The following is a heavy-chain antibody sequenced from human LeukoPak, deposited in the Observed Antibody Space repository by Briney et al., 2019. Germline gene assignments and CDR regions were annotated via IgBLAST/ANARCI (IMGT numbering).Heavy chain of an antibody. V-gene: IGHV3-43*02. J-gene: IGHJ6*03. Sequence: PGGSLRLSCAASGFTFDDYAMHWVRQAPGKGLEWVPLISGDGGSTYYADSVRGRFTISRDNSKNSLYLQMTSLRTEDTALYYCAKDRRTYYYYYMDVWGKGTTVTVSS. D-gene: IGHD1-7*01. CDR3: AKDRRTYYYYYMDV. CDR1: GFTFDDYA. CDR2: ISGDGGST.